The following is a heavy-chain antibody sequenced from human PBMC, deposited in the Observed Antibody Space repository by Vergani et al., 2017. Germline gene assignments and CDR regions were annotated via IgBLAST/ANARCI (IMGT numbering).Heavy chain of an antibody. Sequence: EVQLVESGGGLVQPGRSLRLSCAASGFTFDDYAMHWVRQAPGKGLEWVSGINWNRDSIAYADSVKGRFTISRDNAKNSLYLQMNSLLAEDTALYYCVKDIAASGNYWYFDLWGRGTLVTVSS. CDR1: GFTFDDYA. V-gene: IGHV3-9*01. J-gene: IGHJ2*01. D-gene: IGHD6-13*01. CDR2: INWNRDSI. CDR3: VKDIAASGNYWYFDL.